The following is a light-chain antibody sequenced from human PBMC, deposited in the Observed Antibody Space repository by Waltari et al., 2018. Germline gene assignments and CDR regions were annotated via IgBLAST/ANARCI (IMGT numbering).Light chain of an antibody. CDR2: DSS. J-gene: IGKJ4*02. V-gene: IGKV3-11*01. CDR3: QHRSKWPPLT. CDR1: QSVGNF. Sequence: EIVLTHFPATLSLPPGERATLSCRASQSVGNFLAWYQLKPGQPPRLLIYDSSSRATGIPPRFSGSGSGTDFTLTISSLEPEDFAVYYCQHRSKWPPLTFGGGTKVEIK.